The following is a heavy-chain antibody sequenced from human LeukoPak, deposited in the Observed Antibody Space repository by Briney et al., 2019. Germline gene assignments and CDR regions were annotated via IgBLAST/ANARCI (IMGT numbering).Heavy chain of an antibody. CDR1: GGTFNSYA. V-gene: IGHV1-69*13. J-gene: IGHJ4*02. CDR3: ARGGGDTAMAFDY. D-gene: IGHD5-18*01. Sequence: GASVKVSCKASGGTFNSYAITWVRQAPGRGLEWMGGIIPIFGTANYAQKFQGRVTITADGSTSTAYMELSSLRSEDTAVYYCARGGGDTAMAFDYWGQGTLVTVSS. CDR2: IIPIFGTA.